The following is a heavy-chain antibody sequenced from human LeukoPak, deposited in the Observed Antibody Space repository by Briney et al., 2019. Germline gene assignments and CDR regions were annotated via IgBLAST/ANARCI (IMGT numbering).Heavy chain of an antibody. CDR3: ARYVDTAMVSDY. J-gene: IGHJ4*02. V-gene: IGHV1-8*01. CDR2: MNPNSGNT. Sequence: ASVKVSCKASEYTFTSYDINWVRQAPGQGLEWMGWMNPNSGNTGYAQKFQGRVTMTRNTSISTAYMELSSLRSEDTAVYYCARYVDTAMVSDYWGQGTLVTVSS. CDR1: EYTFTSYD. D-gene: IGHD5-18*01.